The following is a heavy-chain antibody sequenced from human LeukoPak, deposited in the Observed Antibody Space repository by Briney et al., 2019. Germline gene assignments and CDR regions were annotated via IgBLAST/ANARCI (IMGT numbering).Heavy chain of an antibody. J-gene: IGHJ5*01. CDR1: GGSISSSSYY. V-gene: IGHV4-61*01. Sequence: KASETLSLTCTVSGGSISSSSYYWSWIRQPPGKRLEWIGYIYYSGNTNYNPSLKSRVTILVDTSKNQFSLRLNSVTAADTAVYYCARDSYGYNWFDSWGQGTLVTVSS. CDR3: ARDSYGYNWFDS. D-gene: IGHD5-18*01. CDR2: IYYSGNT.